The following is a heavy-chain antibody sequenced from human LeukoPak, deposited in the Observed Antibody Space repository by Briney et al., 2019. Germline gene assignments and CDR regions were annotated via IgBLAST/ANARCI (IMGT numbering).Heavy chain of an antibody. V-gene: IGHV4-38-2*02. D-gene: IGHD3-22*01. J-gene: IGHJ3*02. CDR2: IYHSGST. CDR1: SYSISSGYY. Sequence: SETLSLTCTVSSYSISSGYYWGWIRQPPGKGLEWIGSIYHSGSTYYNPSLKSRVTISVDTSKNQFSLKLSSVTAADTAVYYCARDGAHYYDSSGYYPLGAFDIWGQGTRVTVSS. CDR3: ARDGAHYYDSSGYYPLGAFDI.